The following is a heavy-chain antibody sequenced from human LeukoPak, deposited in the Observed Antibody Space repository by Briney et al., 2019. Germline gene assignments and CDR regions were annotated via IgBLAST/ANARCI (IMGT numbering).Heavy chain of an antibody. CDR3: ARSGGSGSYYARFYYYYKDV. D-gene: IGHD3-10*01. CDR2: INTNTGNA. CDR1: GYTFTNYA. J-gene: IGHJ6*03. V-gene: IGHV7-4-1*02. Sequence: ASVKVSCKASGYTFTNYAMKWVRQAPGQGLEWMGWINTNTGNATYAQGFTGRFVFSLDTSVSTAYLQISSLKAEDTAVYYCARSGGSGSYYARFYYYYKDVGGKGTAVTVSS.